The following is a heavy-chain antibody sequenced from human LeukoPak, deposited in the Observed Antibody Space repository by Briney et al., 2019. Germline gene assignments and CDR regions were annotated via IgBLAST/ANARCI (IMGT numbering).Heavy chain of an antibody. CDR2: ISGSGGTT. CDR3: AKDGYDYDSSYSYFDY. CDR1: GFTFSSYS. D-gene: IGHD3-22*01. Sequence: GGSLRLSCAASGFTFSSYSMSWVRQAPGKRLEWVSAISGSGGTTYHADSVKGRFTISRDNSKNTLYLQMNTLRAEDTAVYYCAKDGYDYDSSYSYFDYWGQGTLVTVSS. V-gene: IGHV3-23*01. J-gene: IGHJ4*02.